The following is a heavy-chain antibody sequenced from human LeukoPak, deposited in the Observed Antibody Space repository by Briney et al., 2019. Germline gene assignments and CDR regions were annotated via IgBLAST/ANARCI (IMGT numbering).Heavy chain of an antibody. J-gene: IGHJ5*02. CDR2: IYYSGST. V-gene: IGHV4-59*12. D-gene: IGHD3-10*01. CDR1: GGSISSYY. CDR3: ARGLTYYYGSGPVKGSPWFDP. Sequence: PSETLSLTCTVSGGSISSYYWSWIRQPPGKGLEWIGYIYYSGSTNYNPSLKSRVTISVDTSKNQFSLKLSSVTAADTAVYYCARGLTYYYGSGPVKGSPWFDPWGQGTLVTVSS.